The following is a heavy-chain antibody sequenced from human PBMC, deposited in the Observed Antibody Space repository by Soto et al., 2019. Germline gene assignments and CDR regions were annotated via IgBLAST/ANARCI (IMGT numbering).Heavy chain of an antibody. CDR1: GGSISSYY. D-gene: IGHD2-2*01. J-gene: IGHJ4*02. CDR3: ARGRPGIVVVPAANYFDY. Sequence: PSETLSLTCTVSGGSISSYYWSWIRQPPGKGLEWIGYIYYSGSTNYNPSLKSRVTISVDTSKNQFSLKLSSVTAADTAVYYCARGRPGIVVVPAANYFDYWGQGTLVTVSS. CDR2: IYYSGST. V-gene: IGHV4-59*01.